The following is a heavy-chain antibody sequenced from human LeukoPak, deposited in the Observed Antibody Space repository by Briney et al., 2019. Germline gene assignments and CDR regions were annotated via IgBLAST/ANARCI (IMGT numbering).Heavy chain of an antibody. V-gene: IGHV3-33*01. CDR1: GWNFIHYG. Sequence: AGSLTLTCATSGWNFIHYGMHWVRQAPGKGLDWVAVTWNGKNDKYYADSVKDGLIISSDDYNNSTYLQMNGLTADTTAVYFSSRDRGVRGDIILDYVRLGGRGTVVRV. CDR2: TWNGKNDK. D-gene: IGHD3-10*01. CDR3: SRDRGVRGDIILDYVRL. J-gene: IGHJ4*02.